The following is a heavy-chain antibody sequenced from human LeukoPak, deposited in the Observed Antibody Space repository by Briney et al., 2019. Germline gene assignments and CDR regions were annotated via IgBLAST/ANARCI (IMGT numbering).Heavy chain of an antibody. CDR2: IYPGDSDT. V-gene: IGHV5-51*01. D-gene: IGHD3-16*01. CDR1: GYSFTSYW. Sequence: GESLKISCKGSGYSFTSYWIGWVRQMPGKGLEWMGIIYPGDSDTRYSPSFQGQVTISADKSISAAYLQWSSLKASDTAMYYCARAHTSRANTLKPDAFDIWGQGTMVTVSS. CDR3: ARAHTSRANTLKPDAFDI. J-gene: IGHJ3*02.